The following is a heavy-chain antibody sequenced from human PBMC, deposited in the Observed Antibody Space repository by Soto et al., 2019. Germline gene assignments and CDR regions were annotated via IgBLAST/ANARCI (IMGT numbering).Heavy chain of an antibody. V-gene: IGHV3-30*18. CDR1: GSTFSSYG. CDR2: ISYDGSNK. J-gene: IGHJ4*02. D-gene: IGHD1-26*01. CDR3: AKDGRIVGATYFDY. Sequence: GGSLRLSCAASGSTFSSYGMHWVRQAPGKGLEWVAVISYDGSNKYYADSVKGRFTISRDNSKNTLYLQMNSLRADDTAVYYCAKDGRIVGATYFDYWGQGTLVTVSS.